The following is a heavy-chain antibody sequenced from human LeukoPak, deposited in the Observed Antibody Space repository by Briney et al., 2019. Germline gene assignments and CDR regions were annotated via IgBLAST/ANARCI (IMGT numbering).Heavy chain of an antibody. J-gene: IGHJ3*02. CDR2: IKQDGNEK. CDR3: ARGSRESSLSFAFDI. V-gene: IGHV3-7*03. Sequence: GGSLRLSCAASGFTFRTYWMSWVRQAPGKGLEWVANIKQDGNEKYYVDSVKGRFTISRDNAKISLYLQMNSLRAEDTAVYYCARGSRESSLSFAFDIWGQGTMVTVSS. D-gene: IGHD3-16*01. CDR1: GFTFRTYW.